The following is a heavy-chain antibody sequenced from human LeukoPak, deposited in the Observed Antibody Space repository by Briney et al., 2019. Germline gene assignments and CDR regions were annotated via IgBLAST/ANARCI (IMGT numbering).Heavy chain of an antibody. V-gene: IGHV4-59*11. CDR3: ARGRDWFDP. Sequence: SETLSLTCSVSGGSISGHYWSWIRQPPGKGLEWIAYIYYSGSTNYNPSLKSRVTMSVDTSKNQFSLRLSSVTAADTAVYYCARGRDWFDPWGQGTLVTVSS. J-gene: IGHJ5*02. CDR1: GGSISGHY. CDR2: IYYSGST.